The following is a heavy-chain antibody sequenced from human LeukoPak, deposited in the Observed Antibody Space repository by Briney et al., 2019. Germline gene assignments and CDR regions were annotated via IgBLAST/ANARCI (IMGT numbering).Heavy chain of an antibody. J-gene: IGHJ4*02. CDR1: GFTFSNFW. V-gene: IGHV3-7*05. D-gene: IGHD6-13*01. CDR2: IKQDGSQK. CDR3: AAGTTY. Sequence: GGSLRLSCAASGFTFSNFWMTWVRQAPGKGLEWVAIIKQDGSQKYYVDSVKGRFTISRDNARNSLYLQMNSLRAEDTAVYWAAAGTTYWGQGTLVTVSS.